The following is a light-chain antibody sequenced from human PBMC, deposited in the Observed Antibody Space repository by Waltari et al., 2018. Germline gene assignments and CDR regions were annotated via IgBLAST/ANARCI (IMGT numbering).Light chain of an antibody. J-gene: IGLJ3*02. CDR2: DNR. Sequence: SYVLTQAPSVSVAQGQAARITCEGDDIGRKSVHWYQQKPGHAPLRVVYDNRVRPSGIPDRFSGSNSGNTATLTISGVEAGDEADYYCQVRDSSSDYRVFGGGTKLTVL. V-gene: IGLV3-21*02. CDR3: QVRDSSSDYRV. CDR1: DIGRKS.